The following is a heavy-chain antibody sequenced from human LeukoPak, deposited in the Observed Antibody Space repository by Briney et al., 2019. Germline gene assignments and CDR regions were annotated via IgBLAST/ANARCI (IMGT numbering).Heavy chain of an antibody. V-gene: IGHV3-33*01. CDR3: ARDLELGTFDY. J-gene: IGHJ4*02. CDR1: GITFSRYG. Sequence: GGSLRLSCSASGITFSRYGMHWVRQAPGEGLEWVAVIWYDGSNKHYADSVKGRFTISRDNSKNTLYLQMNSLRAEDTAVYYCARDLELGTFDYWGQGTLVTVSS. CDR2: IWYDGSNK. D-gene: IGHD7-27*01.